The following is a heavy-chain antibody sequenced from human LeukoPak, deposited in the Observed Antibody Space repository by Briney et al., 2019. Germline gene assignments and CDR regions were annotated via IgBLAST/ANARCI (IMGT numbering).Heavy chain of an antibody. CDR3: ARFTVATHGFDY. V-gene: IGHV4-38-2*01. CDR2: IYHSGCT. J-gene: IGHJ4*02. CDR1: GYSISSGYY. Sequence: SETLSLTCAVSGYSISSGYYWGWIRQPPGKGLEWIGSIYHSGCTYYNPSLKSRVTISVDTSKNQFSLKLSSVTAAGTAVYYCARFTVATHGFDYWGQGTLVTVSS. D-gene: IGHD4-23*01.